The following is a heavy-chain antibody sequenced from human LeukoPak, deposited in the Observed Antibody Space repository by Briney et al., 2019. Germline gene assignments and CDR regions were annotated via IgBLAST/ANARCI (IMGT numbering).Heavy chain of an antibody. V-gene: IGHV4-4*07. J-gene: IGHJ4*02. D-gene: IGHD3-10*02. CDR2: IYTSGST. Sequence: SETLSLTCTVSGGSISSYYWSWIRQPAGKGLEWIGRIYTSGSTNYNPSLKSRVTMSVDTSRNQFSLKLSSVTAADTAVYYCARLLVRGWADGFADYWGQGTLVTVSS. CDR1: GGSISSYY. CDR3: ARLLVRGWADGFADY.